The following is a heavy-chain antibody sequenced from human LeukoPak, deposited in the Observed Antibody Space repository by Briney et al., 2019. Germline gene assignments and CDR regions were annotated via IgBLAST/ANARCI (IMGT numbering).Heavy chain of an antibody. D-gene: IGHD5-12*01. V-gene: IGHV3-11*06. CDR1: GFTFSDYY. J-gene: IGHJ4*02. CDR3: ASVRGYSGYEIWGRGYFDY. Sequence: GGSLRLSCAVSGFTFSDYYISWIRQAPGKGLEWDSYISSSSSYTNYADSVKGRFTISRDNAKNSLYLQMSSLRAEDTAVKYCASVRGYSGYEIWGRGYFDYWGQGTLVTVSS. CDR2: ISSSSSYT.